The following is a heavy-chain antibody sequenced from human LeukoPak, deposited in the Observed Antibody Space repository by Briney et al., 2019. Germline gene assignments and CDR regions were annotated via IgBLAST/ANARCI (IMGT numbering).Heavy chain of an antibody. Sequence: PSETLSLTCTVSGGSISSSSYYWGWIRQPPGKGLEWIGSIYYSGSTYYNPSLKSRVTISVDTSKNQFSLKLSSVTAADTAVYYCAAPMVRESLLFDYWGQGTLVTVSS. J-gene: IGHJ4*02. V-gene: IGHV4-39*01. D-gene: IGHD3-10*01. CDR2: IYYSGST. CDR3: AAPMVRESLLFDY. CDR1: GGSISSSSYY.